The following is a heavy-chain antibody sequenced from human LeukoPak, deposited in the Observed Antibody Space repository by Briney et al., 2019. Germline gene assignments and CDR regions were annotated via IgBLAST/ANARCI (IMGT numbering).Heavy chain of an antibody. CDR1: GFTFSSYA. CDR3: AKDSRAVAGTGGAFHI. CDR2: ISGSGGST. Sequence: GGSLRLSCAAPGFTFSSYAMSWVRQAPGKGLEWVSAISGSGGSTYYADSVKGRFTISRDNSKNTLYLQMNSLRAEDTAVYYCAKDSRAVAGTGGAFHIWGQGTMVTVSS. J-gene: IGHJ3*02. V-gene: IGHV3-23*01. D-gene: IGHD6-19*01.